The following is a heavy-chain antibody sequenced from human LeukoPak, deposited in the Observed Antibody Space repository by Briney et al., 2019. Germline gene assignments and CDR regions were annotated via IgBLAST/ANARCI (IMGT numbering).Heavy chain of an antibody. V-gene: IGHV4-39*01. CDR1: GGPISRSSYY. CDR2: IYYSGST. CDR3: ASLRERSYYARGFDY. Sequence: PSETLSLTCTLSGGPISRSSYYCGWIRQPPGKGLEWHGSIYYSGSTYYNPPLKSRVTISVDPAKNQYPLKLSSVTAADTAVYYCASLRERSYYARGFDYWGQGTLVTVSS. D-gene: IGHD4-11*01. J-gene: IGHJ4*02.